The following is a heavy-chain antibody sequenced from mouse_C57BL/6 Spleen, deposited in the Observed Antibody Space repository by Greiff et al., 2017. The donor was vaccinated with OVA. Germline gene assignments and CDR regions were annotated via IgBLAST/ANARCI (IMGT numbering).Heavy chain of an antibody. CDR3: TAYSNYFDY. Sequence: EVKLQESGGGLVQPGGSMKLSCVASGFTFSNYWMNWVRQSPEKGLEWVAQIRLKSDNYATHYAESVKGRFTISRDDSKSSVYLQMNNLRAEDTGIYYCTAYSNYFDYWGQGTTLTVSS. D-gene: IGHD2-5*01. J-gene: IGHJ2*01. CDR2: IRLKSDNYAT. CDR1: GFTFSNYW. V-gene: IGHV6-3*01.